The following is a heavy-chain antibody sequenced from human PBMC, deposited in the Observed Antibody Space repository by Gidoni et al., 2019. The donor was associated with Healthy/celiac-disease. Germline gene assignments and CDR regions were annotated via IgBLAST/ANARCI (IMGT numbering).Heavy chain of an antibody. D-gene: IGHD3-10*01. J-gene: IGHJ6*03. CDR2: INHSGST. V-gene: IGHV4-34*01. CDR1: GGSFSGYS. Sequence: QVQLQQWGAGLLKPSETLSLTCAVYGGSFSGYSWRWIRQPPGKGLEWIGEINHSGSTNYNPSLKSRVTISVDTSKNQFSLKLSSVTAADTAVYYCARLTFITMVRGVRREGYYYYMDVWGKGTTVTVSS. CDR3: ARLTFITMVRGVRREGYYYYMDV.